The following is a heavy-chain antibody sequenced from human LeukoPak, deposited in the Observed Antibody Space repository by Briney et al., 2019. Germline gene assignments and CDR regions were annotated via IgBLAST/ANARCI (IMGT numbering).Heavy chain of an antibody. V-gene: IGHV3-23*01. D-gene: IGHD2-15*01. Sequence: GGSLRLSCAASGFTFSSYAMGWVRQAPGKGLEWVSSISSSGVGTYYADSVKGRFTSSRDNSKNTLYLQMNSLRVEDTAIYYCAKGRGYCTGGSCYSDYWGQGTLVTVSS. CDR2: ISSSGVGT. CDR1: GFTFSSYA. J-gene: IGHJ4*02. CDR3: AKGRGYCTGGSCYSDY.